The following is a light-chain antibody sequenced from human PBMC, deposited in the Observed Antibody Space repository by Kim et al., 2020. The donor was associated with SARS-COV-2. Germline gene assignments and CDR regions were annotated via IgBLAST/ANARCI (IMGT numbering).Light chain of an antibody. V-gene: IGLV1-40*01. CDR3: QSYDSSLSGSVV. J-gene: IGLJ2*01. CDR1: SSNIGAGYD. Sequence: VLTQPPSVSGAPGQRVTISCTGSSSNIGAGYDVHWYQQLPGTAPKLLIYGNSNRPSGVPDRFSGSKSGTSASLAITGLQAEDEADYYCQSYDSSLSGSVVFGGGTQLTVL. CDR2: GNS.